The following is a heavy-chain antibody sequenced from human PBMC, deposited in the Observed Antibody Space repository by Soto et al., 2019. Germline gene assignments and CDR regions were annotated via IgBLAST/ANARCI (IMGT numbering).Heavy chain of an antibody. CDR3: ARGGSGYNWLNEF. D-gene: IGHD3-22*01. Sequence: SVXVSCKSSLYTFTIYYMHFLRQAPGQGLEWMGGIIPAFQTAYYTQRFQGRVTITADESTNTAYMELSSLRSEDTAIYYCARGGSGYNWLNEFWGQGTLVTVSS. J-gene: IGHJ4*02. CDR2: IIPAFQTA. CDR1: LYTFTIYY. V-gene: IGHV1-69*01.